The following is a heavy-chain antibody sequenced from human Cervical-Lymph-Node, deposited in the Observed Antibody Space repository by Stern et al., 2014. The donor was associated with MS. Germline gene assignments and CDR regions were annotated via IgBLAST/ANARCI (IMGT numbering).Heavy chain of an antibody. V-gene: IGHV3-66*01. CDR1: GLAVSTNY. CDR3: TREMAARRFDP. D-gene: IGHD6-6*01. CDR2: IYGGTTT. Sequence: EMQLVESGGGLAQPGGSLRLSCAASGLAVSTNYMTWVRQAPGQGLEWVSLIYGGTTTHSADPVKGRFTISRDESENILYLQMNSLRVDDTALYYCTREMAARRFDPWGQGTLVIVSS. J-gene: IGHJ5*02.